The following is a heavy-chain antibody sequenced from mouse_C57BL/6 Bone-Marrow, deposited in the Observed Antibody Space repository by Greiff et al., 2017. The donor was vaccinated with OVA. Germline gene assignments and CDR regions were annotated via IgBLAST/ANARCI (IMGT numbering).Heavy chain of an antibody. Sequence: VQLQQSGAELVRPGASVKLSCTASGFTFKDDYMHWLKQRPEPGLEWIGCIDPENGDTEYAAQFQGKATITADTSSNTAYSQPSMLTCEDTEVYYCTTGSLRWYSFYFWGRGTGITVTS. CDR1: GFTFKDDY. CDR2: IDPENGDT. J-gene: IGHJ2*03. V-gene: IGHV14-4*01. D-gene: IGHD1-1*02. CDR3: TTGSLRWYSFYF.